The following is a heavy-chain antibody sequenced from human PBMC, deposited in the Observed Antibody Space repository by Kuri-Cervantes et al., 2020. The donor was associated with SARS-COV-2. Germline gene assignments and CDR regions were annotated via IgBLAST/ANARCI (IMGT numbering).Heavy chain of an antibody. D-gene: IGHD2-2*01. CDR3: ARGLEGYCSSTSCLRRGGNYYYYMDV. V-gene: IGHV4-39*07. CDR2: IYYSGST. CDR1: GGSISSSSYY. Sequence: ESLKISCTVSGGSISSSSYYWGWIRQPPGKGLEWIGSIYYSGSTYYNPSLKSRVTISVDTSKNQFSLKLSSVTAADTAAYYCARGLEGYCSSTSCLRRGGNYYYYMDVWGKGTTVTVSS. J-gene: IGHJ6*03.